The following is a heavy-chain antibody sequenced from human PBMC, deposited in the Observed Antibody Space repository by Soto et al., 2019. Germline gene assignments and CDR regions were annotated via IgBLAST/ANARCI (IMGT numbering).Heavy chain of an antibody. V-gene: IGHV4-59*11. CDR2: ISYSGSS. CDR1: GGSMSSHY. D-gene: IGHD3-16*01. CDR3: ARADPDASVGF. J-gene: IGHJ4*02. Sequence: SETLSLTCTVSGGSMSSHYWTWLRQPPGKGLEWIGYISYSGSSYYNPSLKSRVTISADTSRNQFSLRLTSVIAADTAVYFCARADPDASVGFWGQGTQVTVSS.